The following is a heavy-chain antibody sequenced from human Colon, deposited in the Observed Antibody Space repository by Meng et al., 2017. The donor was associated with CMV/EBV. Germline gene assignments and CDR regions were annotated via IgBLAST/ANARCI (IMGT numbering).Heavy chain of an antibody. CDR2: ITPKSGHS. Sequence: ASVKVSCKTSGYYFSDFYLHWVRQAPGQGLEWMGYITPKSGHSNYDEKFRGRVAMTSDTSTSTVYMELNSLTSDDTAVYFCARDRGSSSWGFDFWGQGTLVTVSS. J-gene: IGHJ4*02. V-gene: IGHV1-2*02. CDR1: GYYFSDFY. CDR3: ARDRGSSSWGFDF. D-gene: IGHD6-6*01.